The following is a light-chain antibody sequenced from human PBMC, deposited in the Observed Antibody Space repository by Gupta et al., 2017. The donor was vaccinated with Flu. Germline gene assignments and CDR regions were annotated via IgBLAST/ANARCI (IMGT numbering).Light chain of an antibody. J-gene: IGLJ2*01. CDR1: SSDIGSYNY. CDR2: VVT. V-gene: IGLV2-14*03. Sequence: QSALTQPASVSGSPGQSITISCTGTSSDIGSYNYVSWYQQHPGKAPKLLIYVVTNRPSGVSNRFSGSKSGDTASLTISGLQAEDEADYYCSSRTSSTTVVFGGGTKLTVL. CDR3: SSRTSSTTVV.